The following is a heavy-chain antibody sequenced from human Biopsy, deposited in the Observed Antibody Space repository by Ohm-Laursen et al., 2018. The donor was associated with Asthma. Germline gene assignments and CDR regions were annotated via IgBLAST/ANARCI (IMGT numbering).Heavy chain of an antibody. CDR1: GFTFGDYW. CDR3: ARTFHFWSPYHAEHYQL. V-gene: IGHV3-7*01. D-gene: IGHD3-3*02. CDR2: IKHDGSEK. J-gene: IGHJ1*01. Sequence: GSLRLSCTASGFTFGDYWMSWVRQVPGKGLEWMANIKHDGSEKNHVDSLKGRFTISRDNAKNSLYLQMNSLRAEDTAVYYCARTFHFWSPYHAEHYQLWGQGTLVTVSS.